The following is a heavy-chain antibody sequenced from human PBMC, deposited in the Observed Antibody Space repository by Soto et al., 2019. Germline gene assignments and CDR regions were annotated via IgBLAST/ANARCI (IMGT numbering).Heavy chain of an antibody. CDR2: IIPIFGTA. Sequence: ASVKVSCKASGGTFSSYAISWGRRPPGQGLERMGGIIPIFGTANYAQKFQGRVTITADESTSTAYMELSSLRSEDTAVYYCARGVAIMAYYYGMDVWGQGTTVTVSS. CDR3: ARGVAIMAYYYGMDV. CDR1: GGTFSSYA. V-gene: IGHV1-69*13. D-gene: IGHD2-21*01. J-gene: IGHJ6*02.